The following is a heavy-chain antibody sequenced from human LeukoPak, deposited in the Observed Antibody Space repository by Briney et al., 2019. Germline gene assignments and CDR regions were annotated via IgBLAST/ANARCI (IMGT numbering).Heavy chain of an antibody. J-gene: IGHJ3*02. Sequence: PGGSLRLSCAASGFSFISYTMTWVRQAPGKGLEWVSHITKSGSTIYHADSVKGRFTISRDNAKNSLYLQMNSLRDEDTAVYYCARGINYAFDIWGQGTMVTVSS. CDR1: GFSFISYT. D-gene: IGHD1-7*01. CDR2: ITKSGSTI. CDR3: ARGINYAFDI. V-gene: IGHV3-48*02.